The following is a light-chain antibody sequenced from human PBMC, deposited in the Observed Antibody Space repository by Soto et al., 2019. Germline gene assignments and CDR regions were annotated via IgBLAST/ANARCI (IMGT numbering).Light chain of an antibody. J-gene: IGKJ1*01. V-gene: IGKV1-39*01. CDR2: GAS. CDR1: ETFSSY. CDR3: QQSYSIPWT. Sequence: DIQMTQSPSSLSASIGDRVTITCRASETFSSYLNWYQQKLGKAPKLLIYGASSLQSGVPSRFSGSGSGTDFTLTISSLQPEDFATYYCQQSYSIPWTFGQGTKVEIK.